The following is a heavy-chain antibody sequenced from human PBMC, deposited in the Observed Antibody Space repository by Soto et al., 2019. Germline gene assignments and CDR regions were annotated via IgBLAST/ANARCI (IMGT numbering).Heavy chain of an antibody. V-gene: IGHV4-59*01. CDR2: IYYSGST. CDR3: ARVERGNFDY. Sequence: SETLSLTCTVSGGSISSYYWSWIRQPPGKGLEWIGYIYYSGSTNYNPSLKSRVTISVDTSKNQFFLKLSSVTAADTAVYYCARVERGNFDYWGQGTLVTVSS. J-gene: IGHJ4*02. CDR1: GGSISSYY. D-gene: IGHD1-1*01.